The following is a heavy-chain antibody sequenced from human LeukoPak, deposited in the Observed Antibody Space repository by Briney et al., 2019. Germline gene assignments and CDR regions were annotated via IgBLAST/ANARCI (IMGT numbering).Heavy chain of an antibody. CDR3: AKYGSSPS. V-gene: IGHV3-9*01. Sequence: GGSLRLSCAASGLTFDDYAMHWVRQTPGKGLEWVPGISWNSGRIEYADSVKGRFTISRDNAKNSLYLQMNSLRPEDTALYYCAKYGSSPSWGQGTLVTVSS. D-gene: IGHD6-19*01. CDR2: ISWNSGRI. J-gene: IGHJ5*02. CDR1: GLTFDDYA.